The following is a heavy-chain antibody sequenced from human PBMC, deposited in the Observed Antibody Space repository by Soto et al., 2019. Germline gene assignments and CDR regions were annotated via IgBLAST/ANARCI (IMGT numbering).Heavy chain of an antibody. D-gene: IGHD3-22*01. CDR1: GFSIRGFE. CDR3: ARAMIIVEYGMDI. J-gene: IGHJ6*02. Sequence: VGSMRLSCLASGFSIRGFEMNSVRQAPGKGLEWLSYITASGTVTHYADSVKGRFTISRDNPQNSLFLHMTSLRATDTAMYYSARAMIIVEYGMDICGQGTAVTLA. V-gene: IGHV3-48*03. CDR2: ITASGTVT.